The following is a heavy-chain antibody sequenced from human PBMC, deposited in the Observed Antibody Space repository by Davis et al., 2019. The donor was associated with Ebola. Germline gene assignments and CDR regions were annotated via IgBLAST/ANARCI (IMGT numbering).Heavy chain of an antibody. CDR3: ARCRYDFWSGYPYYFDY. CDR1: GFTFSIYG. Sequence: GGSLRLSCAASGFTFSIYGMNWVRQAPGKGLEWVSSISSSSSYIYQADSVKGRFTISRDNAKNSLYLQMNSLRAEDTAVYYCARCRYDFWSGYPYYFDYWGQGTLVTVSS. CDR2: ISSSSSYI. D-gene: IGHD3-3*01. V-gene: IGHV3-21*01. J-gene: IGHJ4*02.